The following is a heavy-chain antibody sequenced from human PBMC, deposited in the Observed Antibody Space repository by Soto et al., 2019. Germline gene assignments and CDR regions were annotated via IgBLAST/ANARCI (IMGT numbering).Heavy chain of an antibody. V-gene: IGHV1-69*06. J-gene: IGHJ6*02. CDR1: GGTFSSYA. Sequence: VKVSCKASGGTFSSYAFSGVRQAPAQGLEGMGGIIPIFGTANYARKFQGRVTITADKSTSTAYMELSRLRTEDTAVYYCARARLGVATIGDYYYGMDVWGQGTTVTVSS. D-gene: IGHD5-12*01. CDR2: IIPIFGTA. CDR3: ARARLGVATIGDYYYGMDV.